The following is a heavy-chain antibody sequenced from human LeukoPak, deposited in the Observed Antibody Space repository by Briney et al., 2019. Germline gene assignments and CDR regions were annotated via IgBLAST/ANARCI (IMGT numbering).Heavy chain of an antibody. J-gene: IGHJ4*02. CDR1: GFTFSSYW. CDR3: ARGASNYYDSSGYYYGESEFDY. D-gene: IGHD3-22*01. Sequence: GGSLRLSCAASGFTFSSYWMHWVRQAPGKGLVWVSRINSDGSSTSYADSVKGRFTISRDNAKNTLYLQMNSLRAEDTAVYYCARGASNYYDSSGYYYGESEFDYWGQGTLVTVSS. CDR2: INSDGSST. V-gene: IGHV3-74*01.